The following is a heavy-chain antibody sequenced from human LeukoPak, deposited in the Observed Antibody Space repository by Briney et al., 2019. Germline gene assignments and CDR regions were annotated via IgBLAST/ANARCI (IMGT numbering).Heavy chain of an antibody. CDR2: IYYSGST. CDR3: ARFSRPGGSDFRDY. Sequence: SETLSLTCSVSGGSISSYHWSRIRQPPGKGLEWIGYIYYSGSTSYNPSLKSRVTISVDTSKNQFSLNLSSVTAADTAVYYCARFSRPGGSDFRDYWGQGTLVTVSP. V-gene: IGHV4-59*08. J-gene: IGHJ4*02. CDR1: GGSISSYH. D-gene: IGHD2-21*02.